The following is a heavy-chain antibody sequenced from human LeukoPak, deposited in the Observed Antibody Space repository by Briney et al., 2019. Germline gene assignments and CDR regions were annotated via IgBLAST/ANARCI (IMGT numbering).Heavy chain of an antibody. Sequence: ASVKVSCTAPGYTFTGYYMHWVRQAPGQGLEWMGWINPNSGGTNYAQKFQGWVTMTRDTSISTAYMELSRLRSDDTAVYYCARGGSSSWKHFDYWGQGTLVTVSS. V-gene: IGHV1-2*04. CDR3: ARGGSSSWKHFDY. D-gene: IGHD6-13*01. J-gene: IGHJ4*02. CDR1: GYTFTGYY. CDR2: INPNSGGT.